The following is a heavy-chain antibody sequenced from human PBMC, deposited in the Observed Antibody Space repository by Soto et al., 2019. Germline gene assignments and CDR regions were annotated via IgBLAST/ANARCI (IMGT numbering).Heavy chain of an antibody. D-gene: IGHD2-15*01. CDR2: ISYDGSNK. J-gene: IGHJ4*02. V-gene: IGHV3-30-3*01. CDR1: GFTFSSYA. CDR3: ARLGRLQYFDY. Sequence: QVQLVESGGGVVQPGRSLRLSCAASGFTFSSYAMHWVRQAPGKGLEWVAVISYDGSNKYYADSVKGRFTISRDNSKNPLYLQMNSLRAEDTAVYYCARLGRLQYFDYWVQGTLVTVSS.